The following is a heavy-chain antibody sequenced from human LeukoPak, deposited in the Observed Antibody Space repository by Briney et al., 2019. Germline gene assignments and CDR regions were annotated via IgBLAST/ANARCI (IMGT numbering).Heavy chain of an antibody. CDR3: AREIATTTSPNWFDP. D-gene: IGHD5-24*01. V-gene: IGHV6-1*01. CDR2: TYYRSKWYN. CDR1: GDSVSSNSAA. Sequence: SQTLSLTCAISGDSVSSNSAAWNWIRQSPSRGLEWLGRTYYRSKWYNDYAVSVKSRITIDPDTSKNQFSLQLNSVTPEDTAVYYCAREIATTTSPNWFDPWGQGTLVTVSS. J-gene: IGHJ5*02.